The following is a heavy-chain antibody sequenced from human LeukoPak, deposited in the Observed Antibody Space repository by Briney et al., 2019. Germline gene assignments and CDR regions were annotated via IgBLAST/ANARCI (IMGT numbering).Heavy chain of an antibody. D-gene: IGHD6-25*01. CDR1: GYSFDIYG. CDR3: ARWSGNFDY. J-gene: IGHJ4*02. V-gene: IGHV1-18*01. CDR2: ISAYTGQT. Sequence: GASVKVSCKTSGYSFDIYGISWVRQAPGQGLEWMGWISAYTGQTKYAQEVQGRVSMTTETSTRTAYMELRSLRSDDTAVYYCARWSGNFDYWGQGTPVTVSS.